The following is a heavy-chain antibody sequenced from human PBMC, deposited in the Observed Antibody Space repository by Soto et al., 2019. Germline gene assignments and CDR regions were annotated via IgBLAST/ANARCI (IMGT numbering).Heavy chain of an antibody. Sequence: QVQLVESGGGVVQPGDSLRLTCAASGFPFRNYGMHWVRRAPGKGLEWVAVIWYDGSNEYYTDSVKGRFTISRDNSKNTLYLQMNSLRADDTALYYCAKTAGDSVYYFFDQWRQGTLVTVSS. CDR1: GFPFRNYG. J-gene: IGHJ4*02. V-gene: IGHV3-33*06. D-gene: IGHD3-10*01. CDR3: AKTAGDSVYYFFDQ. CDR2: IWYDGSNE.